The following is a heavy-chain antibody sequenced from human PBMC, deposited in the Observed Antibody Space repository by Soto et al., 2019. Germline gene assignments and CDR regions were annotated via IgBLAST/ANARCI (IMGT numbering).Heavy chain of an antibody. CDR2: MNPNSGNT. CDR3: ARVVRGVIDY. CDR1: GYTFTSYD. J-gene: IGHJ4*02. Sequence: QVQLVQSGAEVKKPGASVKVSCKASGYTFTSYDINWVRQATGQGLEWMGWMNPNSGNTGYAQKFQDRVIMTRNTSTSKAYIELSSLTSDHTAVYYCARVVRGVIDYWGQGTLVTVSS. V-gene: IGHV1-8*01. D-gene: IGHD3-10*01.